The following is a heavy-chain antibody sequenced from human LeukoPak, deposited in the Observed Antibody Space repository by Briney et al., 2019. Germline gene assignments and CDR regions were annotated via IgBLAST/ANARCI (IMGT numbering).Heavy chain of an antibody. Sequence: SGGSLRLSCAASGFTFSSYWMHWVRQAPGKGLVWVSRFKSDGSSTSYADSVKGRFTISRDNAKNTLYQQMNSLRAEDTAVYYCASGRWSDYLDYWGQGTLVTVSS. D-gene: IGHD3-3*01. J-gene: IGHJ4*02. CDR3: ASGRWSDYLDY. CDR2: FKSDGSST. V-gene: IGHV3-74*01. CDR1: GFTFSSYW.